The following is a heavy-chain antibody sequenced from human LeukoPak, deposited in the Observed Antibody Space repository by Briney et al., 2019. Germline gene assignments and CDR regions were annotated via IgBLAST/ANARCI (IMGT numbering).Heavy chain of an antibody. Sequence: GGSLRLSCATSGFTFSSYGMHWVRQVPGKGLEWVTVISHDAKSTYHVDSVKGRFTISRDNSKNTLYLQMNSLRAEDTAVYYCARRNNWNEGYFDYWGQGTLVTVSS. CDR3: ARRNNWNEGYFDY. V-gene: IGHV3-30*03. D-gene: IGHD1-20*01. J-gene: IGHJ4*02. CDR2: ISHDAKST. CDR1: GFTFSSYG.